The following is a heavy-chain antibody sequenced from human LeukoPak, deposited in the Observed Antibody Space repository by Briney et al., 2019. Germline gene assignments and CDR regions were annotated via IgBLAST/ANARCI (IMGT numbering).Heavy chain of an antibody. J-gene: IGHJ5*02. CDR2: INPNSGGT. D-gene: IGHD6-6*01. Sequence: ASVKVSCKASGYTFTGYYMHWVRQAPGQGLEWMGWINPNSGGTNYAQKFQGRVTMTRDTSISTAYMELSRLRSDDTAVYYCARDPYSSSPRFWFDPWGQGTLVTVSS. CDR1: GYTFTGYY. CDR3: ARDPYSSSPRFWFDP. V-gene: IGHV1-2*02.